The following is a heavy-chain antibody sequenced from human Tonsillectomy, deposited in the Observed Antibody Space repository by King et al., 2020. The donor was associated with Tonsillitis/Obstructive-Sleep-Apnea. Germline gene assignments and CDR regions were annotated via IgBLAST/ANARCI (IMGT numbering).Heavy chain of an antibody. CDR3: TTDTDRDYDAYEYFYYYGMYV. CDR1: GVTFSNAW. J-gene: IGHJ6*02. Sequence: VQLVESGGGLVKPGGSLRLSCVGSGVTFSNAWMNWVRQAPGKGLEWVGRIKSKSDGGTTEYAAPVKGRFTISRDDSKNTLYLQMNSLRTEDTAEYYCTTDTDRDYDAYEYFYYYGMYVWGQGTTVTVSS. V-gene: IGHV3-15*07. CDR2: IKSKSDGGTT. D-gene: IGHD4-17*01.